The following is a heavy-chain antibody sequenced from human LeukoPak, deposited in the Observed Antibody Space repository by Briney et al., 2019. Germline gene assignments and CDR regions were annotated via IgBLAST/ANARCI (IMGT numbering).Heavy chain of an antibody. CDR3: AKGACSGGSCYLAGGWFDP. D-gene: IGHD2-15*01. J-gene: IGHJ5*02. CDR1: GFTFSSYA. CDR2: IRGSGGST. Sequence: PGGPLRLSCAASGFTFSSYAMSWVRQAPGKGLEWVSAIRGSGGSTYYADSVKGRFTISRDNSKNTLYLQMNSLRAEDTAVYYCAKGACSGGSCYLAGGWFDPWGQGTLVTVSS. V-gene: IGHV3-23*01.